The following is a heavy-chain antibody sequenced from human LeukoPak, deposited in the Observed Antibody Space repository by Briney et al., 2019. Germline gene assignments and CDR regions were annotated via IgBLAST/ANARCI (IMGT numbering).Heavy chain of an antibody. CDR2: ISAYNGNT. CDR3: GRIEKGYSSSSDSPYYYYMTS. J-gene: IGHJ6*03. CDR1: GYTFTSYG. D-gene: IGHD6-6*01. Sequence: GASVKASCKASGYTFTSYGISWVRQAPGQGREWMGWISAYNGNTNYAQKLQGRVTMTTDTSTSTAYMKLRSLRSDDTAVYYCGRIEKGYSSSSDSPYYYYMTSGAKGPRSPSP. V-gene: IGHV1-18*01.